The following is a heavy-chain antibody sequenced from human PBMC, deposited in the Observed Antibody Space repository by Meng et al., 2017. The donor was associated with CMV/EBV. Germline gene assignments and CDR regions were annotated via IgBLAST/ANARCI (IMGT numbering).Heavy chain of an antibody. J-gene: IGHJ4*02. CDR2: IYYSGST. Sequence: VQLHGSGPGLVKPSQTLSPTCTVSGGSISSGDYYWSWIRQPPGKGLEWIGYIYYSGSTYYNPSLKSRVTISVDTSKNQFSLKLSSVTAADTAVYYCARVMGPNRTPYYFDYWGQGTLVTVSS. CDR3: ARVMGPNRTPYYFDY. CDR1: GGSISSGDYY. D-gene: IGHD1-14*01. V-gene: IGHV4-30-4*08.